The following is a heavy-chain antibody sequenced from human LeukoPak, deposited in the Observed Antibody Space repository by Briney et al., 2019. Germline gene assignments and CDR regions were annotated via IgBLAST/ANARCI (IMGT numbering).Heavy chain of an antibody. J-gene: IGHJ4*02. Sequence: GGSLRLSCAASGFTVSNNYMSWVRQAPGKGLEWVSVIYTDGTTYYADSVKGRFTISRDNSKNTLYLQMNSLRAEDTAVHYCARWRVPGYFDYWGQGALVTVFS. V-gene: IGHV3-66*02. CDR2: IYTDGTT. CDR3: ARWRVPGYFDY. CDR1: GFTVSNNY. D-gene: IGHD3-10*01.